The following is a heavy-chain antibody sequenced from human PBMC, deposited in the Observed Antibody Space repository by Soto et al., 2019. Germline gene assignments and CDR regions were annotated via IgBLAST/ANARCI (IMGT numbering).Heavy chain of an antibody. CDR1: DYTFRNYG. CDR3: ARDQKRRSGFPNSFFYYGMDV. Sequence: GASVKVSCKASDYTFRNYGIGWVRQAPGQGLEWMGWINTYNDNTNYAQKLQDRVTMTTDTSTSTAYMELRSLRSDDTAVYYCARDQKRRSGFPNSFFYYGMDVWGQGTTVTVS. CDR2: INTYNDNT. V-gene: IGHV1-18*01. D-gene: IGHD3-10*01. J-gene: IGHJ6*02.